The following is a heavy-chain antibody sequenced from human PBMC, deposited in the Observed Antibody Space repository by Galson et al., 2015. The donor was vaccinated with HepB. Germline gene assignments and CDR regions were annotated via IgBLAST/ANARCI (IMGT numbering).Heavy chain of an antibody. CDR1: GFTFSNAW. V-gene: IGHV3-15*01. Sequence: SLRLSCAASGFTFSNAWMSWVRQAPGKGLEWVGRIKSKTDGGTTDYAAPVKGRFTISRDDSKNTLYLQMNSLKTEDTAVYYCTTDNEYYYGSGSYYHPNYYYYGMDVWGQGTTVTVSS. CDR3: TTDNEYYYGSGSYYHPNYYYYGMDV. CDR2: IKSKTDGGTT. D-gene: IGHD3-10*01. J-gene: IGHJ6*02.